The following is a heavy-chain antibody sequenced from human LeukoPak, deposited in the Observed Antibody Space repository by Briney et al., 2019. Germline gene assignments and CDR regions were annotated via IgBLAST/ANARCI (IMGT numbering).Heavy chain of an antibody. CDR1: GFTFSSYS. J-gene: IGHJ4*02. Sequence: GGSLRLSCVASGFTFSSYSMSWVRQGPGKQLEGVATIRGGDDGPYYADSVQGRFTISRDNSKNTLYLQMDSVRAEDTALYYCAKLKFPPADYYDYWGQGTLVTVSS. CDR2: IRGGDDGP. V-gene: IGHV3-23*01. CDR3: AKLKFPPADYYDY.